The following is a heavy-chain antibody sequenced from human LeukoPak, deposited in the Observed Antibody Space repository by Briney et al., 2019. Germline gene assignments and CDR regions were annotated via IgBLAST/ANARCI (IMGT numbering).Heavy chain of an antibody. V-gene: IGHV3-30-3*01. J-gene: IGHJ4*02. Sequence: GGSLRLSCAASGFTFSSYAMHWVRKAPGKGLGWVAVISYDGSNKYYADSVKGRFTISRDNSKNTLYLQMNSLRAEDTAVYYCASRLRGYSYGPPDYWGQGTLVTVSS. CDR1: GFTFSSYA. CDR3: ASRLRGYSYGPPDY. CDR2: ISYDGSNK. D-gene: IGHD5-18*01.